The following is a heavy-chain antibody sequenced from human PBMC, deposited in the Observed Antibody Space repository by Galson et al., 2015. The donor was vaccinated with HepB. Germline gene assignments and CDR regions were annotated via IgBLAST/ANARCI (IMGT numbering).Heavy chain of an antibody. CDR3: AKFSSPWSGYPYYFDH. CDR1: GFTFSGYA. Sequence: SLRLSCAASGFTFSGYAMHWVRQAPGKGLEWVALMSYDGSNKYYADSVRGRFTISRDISKNTLYPQMNSLRAEDTAVYYCAKFSSPWSGYPYYFDHWGQGTLVTVSS. CDR2: MSYDGSNK. J-gene: IGHJ4*02. D-gene: IGHD3-3*01. V-gene: IGHV3-30*18.